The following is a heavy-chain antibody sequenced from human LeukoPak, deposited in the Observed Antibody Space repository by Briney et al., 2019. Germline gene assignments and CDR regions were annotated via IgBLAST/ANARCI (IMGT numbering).Heavy chain of an antibody. V-gene: IGHV4-59*11. J-gene: IGHJ5*02. CDR1: GGSISSHY. CDR2: IYYSGST. CDR3: ASSQIHPTMGFDP. Sequence: KPSETLSLTCTVSGGSISSHYWSWIRQPPGKGLEWIGYIYYSGSTNYNPSLKSRVTISVDTSKNQFSLKLSSVTAADTAVYYCASSQIHPTMGFDPWGQGTLVTVSS.